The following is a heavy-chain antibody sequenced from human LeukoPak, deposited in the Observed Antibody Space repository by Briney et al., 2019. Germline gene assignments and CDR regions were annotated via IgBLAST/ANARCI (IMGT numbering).Heavy chain of an antibody. CDR1: GFSVSSNY. J-gene: IGHJ4*02. V-gene: IGHV3-53*05. D-gene: IGHD2-2*01. CDR2: IYSDGST. CDR3: AREGGGGYCSTTGCALAN. Sequence: PGGSLRLSCAASGFSVSSNYISWVRQAPGKGLEWVSIIYSDGSTFHADSVKGRFTMSRDNSKNTLDLQMNGLRAEDTAVYHCAREGGGGYCSTTGCALANWGQGTLVTVSS.